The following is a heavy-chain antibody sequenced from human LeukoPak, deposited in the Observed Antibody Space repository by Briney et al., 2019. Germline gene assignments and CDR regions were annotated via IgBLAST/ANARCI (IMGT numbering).Heavy chain of an antibody. CDR2: INPNSGGT. V-gene: IGHV1-2*02. CDR3: ARDLFAYYDYVWGSYRSGSKYYYYYMDV. D-gene: IGHD3-16*02. J-gene: IGHJ6*03. CDR1: GYTFTGYY. Sequence: GASVKVSCKASGYTFTGYYMRWVRQAPGQGLEWMGWINPNSGGTNYAQKFQGRVTMTRDTSISTAYMELSRLRSDDTAVYYCARDLFAYYDYVWGSYRSGSKYYYYYMDVWGKGTTVTISS.